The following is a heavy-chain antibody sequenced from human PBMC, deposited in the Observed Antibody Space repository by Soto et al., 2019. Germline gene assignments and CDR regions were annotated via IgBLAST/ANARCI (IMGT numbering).Heavy chain of an antibody. J-gene: IGHJ6*02. D-gene: IGHD4-17*01. V-gene: IGHV3-7*01. CDR3: GRDQGDYGSRYCGRDV. Sequence: GGYLRLSCSASVFTFSSYWMSWVRQAPGKGLEWVANIKQDGSEKYYVDSVKGRFTISRDNAKNSLYLQMNSLRAEDTAVYYCGRDQGDYGSRYCGRDVWGQGTPGTVS. CDR2: IKQDGSEK. CDR1: VFTFSSYW.